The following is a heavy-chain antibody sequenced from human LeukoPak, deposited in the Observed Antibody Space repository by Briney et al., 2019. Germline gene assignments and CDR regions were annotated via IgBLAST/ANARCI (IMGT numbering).Heavy chain of an antibody. Sequence: GGSLRLSCAASGFTLSSYAMSWVRQAPGKGLEWVSYISSSGSTIYYADSVKGRFTISRDNAKNSLYLQMNSLRAEDTAVYYCAKAAPNSSGWYLGAFDYWGQGTLVTVSS. V-gene: IGHV3-48*04. CDR2: ISSSGSTI. D-gene: IGHD6-19*01. CDR1: GFTLSSYA. CDR3: AKAAPNSSGWYLGAFDY. J-gene: IGHJ4*02.